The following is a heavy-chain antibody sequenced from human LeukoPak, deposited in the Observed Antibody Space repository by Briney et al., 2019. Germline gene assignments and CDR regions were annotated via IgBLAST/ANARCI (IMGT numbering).Heavy chain of an antibody. CDR1: GFAFSTYD. D-gene: IGHD1-26*01. V-gene: IGHV3-21*01. Sequence: GGSLRLPCTASGFAFSTYDMNWVRQAPGKGLEWVSSISGGSTYIYYIDSVKGRFTISRDIAKNSLYLQMESLSAEDTAVYYCARESGIMVGDYYYYYMDVWGIGTTVTVSS. CDR2: ISGGSTYI. J-gene: IGHJ6*03. CDR3: ARESGIMVGDYYYYYMDV.